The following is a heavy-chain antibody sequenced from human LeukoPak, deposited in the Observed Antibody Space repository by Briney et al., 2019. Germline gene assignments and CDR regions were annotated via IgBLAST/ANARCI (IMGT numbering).Heavy chain of an antibody. CDR1: GYTFTGYY. Sequence: GASVKVSCKASGYTFTGYYMHWVRQAPGQGLEWMGWINPNSGGTNYAQKFQGRVTMTRDTSISTAYMELSRLRSDDTAVYYCARDQGYCSSTSCSNWFDPWGQGTLVTVSS. D-gene: IGHD2-2*01. J-gene: IGHJ5*02. V-gene: IGHV1-2*02. CDR3: ARDQGYCSSTSCSNWFDP. CDR2: INPNSGGT.